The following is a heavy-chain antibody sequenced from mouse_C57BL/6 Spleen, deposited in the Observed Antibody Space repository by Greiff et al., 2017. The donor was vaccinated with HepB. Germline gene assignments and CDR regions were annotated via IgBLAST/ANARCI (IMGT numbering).Heavy chain of an antibody. CDR1: GYTFTSYW. D-gene: IGHD2-5*01. J-gene: IGHJ4*01. CDR2: IYPGNSDT. V-gene: IGHV1-5*01. Sequence: VQLQQSGTVLARPGASVKMSCKTSGYTFTSYWMHWVKQRPGQGLEWIGAIYPGNSDTSYNQKFKGKAKLTAVTSASTAYMELSSLTNEDSAVYYCTRRDSNYVDYAMDYWGQGTSVTVSS. CDR3: TRRDSNYVDYAMDY.